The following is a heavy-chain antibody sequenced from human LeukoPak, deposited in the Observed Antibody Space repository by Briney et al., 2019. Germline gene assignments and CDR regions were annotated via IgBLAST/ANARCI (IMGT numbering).Heavy chain of an antibody. Sequence: SETLSLTCTVSGGSISRTTYHWGWIRQPPGKGLEWIGRIYYDGTTYYSPSLKSRVDISVDTSKNQFSLKLRPVTAADTAVYYCASPLGYCSSTDCYGDYWGQGTLVTVSS. CDR3: ASPLGYCSSTDCYGDY. D-gene: IGHD2-2*01. CDR1: GGSISRTTYH. CDR2: IYYDGTT. J-gene: IGHJ4*02. V-gene: IGHV4-39*01.